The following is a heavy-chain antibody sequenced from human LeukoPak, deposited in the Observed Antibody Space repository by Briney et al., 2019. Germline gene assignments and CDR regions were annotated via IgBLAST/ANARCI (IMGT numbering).Heavy chain of an antibody. D-gene: IGHD6-13*01. J-gene: IGHJ4*02. CDR2: INHSGST. Sequence: PSETLSLTCAVYGGSFSGYYWSWIRQPPGKGLEWIGEINHSGSTNYNPSLKSRVTISVDTSKNQSSLKLSSVTAADTAVYYCARLVGAAGTTIFDYWGQGTLVTVSS. V-gene: IGHV4-34*01. CDR3: ARLVGAAGTTIFDY. CDR1: GGSFSGYY.